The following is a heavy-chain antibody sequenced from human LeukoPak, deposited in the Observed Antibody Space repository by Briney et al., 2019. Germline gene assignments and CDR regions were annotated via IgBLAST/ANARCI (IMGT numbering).Heavy chain of an antibody. CDR1: GFPFSSYW. D-gene: IGHD3-9*01. V-gene: IGHV3-7*03. CDR3: ARGLQGYYDSLTGYYRGRYYFDY. CDR2: IKQDGSKK. J-gene: IGHJ4*02. Sequence: PGGSLRLSCVASGFPFSSYWMTWVRQAPGKGLEWVANIKQDGSKKSYVDSVKGRFTISRDNSQNTVHLQMNSLRAEDTAVYYCARGLQGYYDSLTGYYRGRYYFDYWGQGTLVTVSS.